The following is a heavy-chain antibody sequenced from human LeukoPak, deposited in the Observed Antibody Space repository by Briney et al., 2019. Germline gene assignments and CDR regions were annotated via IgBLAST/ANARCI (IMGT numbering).Heavy chain of an antibody. CDR2: ISGSGGST. CDR3: AKDRIVVVPAAIIYYFDY. D-gene: IGHD2-2*02. V-gene: IGHV3-23*01. J-gene: IGHJ4*02. CDR1: GFTFSSYG. Sequence: GGSLRLPCAASGFTFSSYGMSWVRQAPGKGLEWVSAISGSGGSTYYADSVKGRFTISRDNSKNTLYLQMNSLRAEDTAVYYCAKDRIVVVPAAIIYYFDYWGQGTLVTVSS.